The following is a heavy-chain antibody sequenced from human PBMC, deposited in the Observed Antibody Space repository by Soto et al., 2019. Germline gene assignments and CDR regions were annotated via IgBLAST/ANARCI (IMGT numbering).Heavy chain of an antibody. Sequence: SVKVSCKASGGTFSSYDISWVRQAPGQRLEWVGGIIPIFGTANYAQKLQGRVTITADESTSSAYMELSSLRSEDTAVYYCARDFYIWGSYYPFDYGGQGTLVTVSS. CDR3: ARDFYIWGSYYPFDY. V-gene: IGHV1-69*13. D-gene: IGHD3-10*01. CDR2: IIPIFGTA. J-gene: IGHJ4*02. CDR1: GGTFSSYD.